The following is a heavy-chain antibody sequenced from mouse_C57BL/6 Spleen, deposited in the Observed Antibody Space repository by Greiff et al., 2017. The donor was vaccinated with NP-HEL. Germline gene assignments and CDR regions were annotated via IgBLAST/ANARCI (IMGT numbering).Heavy chain of an antibody. D-gene: IGHD4-1*01. V-gene: IGHV1-69*01. CDR3: ARGEPGRSAMDY. CDR1: GYTFTSYW. Sequence: QVQLQQSGAELVMPGASVKLSCKASGYTFTSYWMHWVKQRPGQGLEWIGEIDPSDSYTNYNQKFKGKSTLTVDKSSSTAYMQLSSLTSEDSAVYYCARGEPGRSAMDYWGQGTSVTVSS. CDR2: IDPSDSYT. J-gene: IGHJ4*01.